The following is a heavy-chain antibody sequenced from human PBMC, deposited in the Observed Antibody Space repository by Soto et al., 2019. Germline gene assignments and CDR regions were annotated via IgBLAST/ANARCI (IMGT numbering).Heavy chain of an antibody. CDR2: ISGTGGST. D-gene: IGHD2-2*01. CDR3: AKDPSTSSWVPGWPNWFDP. V-gene: IGHV3-23*01. Sequence: EVQLLESGGGLVQPGGSLRLSCAASGFTFSSYAMSWVRQAPGKGLEWVSVISGTGGSTYYADSVKGRFTISRDNSKNTLYLQMNNLRAEDTALYYCAKDPSTSSWVPGWPNWFDPWGRGTLVTVSS. J-gene: IGHJ5*02. CDR1: GFTFSSYA.